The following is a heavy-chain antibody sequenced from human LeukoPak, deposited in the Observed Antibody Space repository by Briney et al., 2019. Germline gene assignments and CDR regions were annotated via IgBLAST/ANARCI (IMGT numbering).Heavy chain of an antibody. CDR1: GYTFTDYY. CDR2: INPNSGGT. CDR3: ATHPLDF. J-gene: IGHJ4*02. Sequence: ASVKVSCKASGYTFTDYYIHWVRQAPGQGLEWMGWINPNSGGTNYAQKFQGRVTMTRDTSIGTAYMDLSSLISDDTAVYYCATHPLDFWGQGTLVTVSS. V-gene: IGHV1-2*02.